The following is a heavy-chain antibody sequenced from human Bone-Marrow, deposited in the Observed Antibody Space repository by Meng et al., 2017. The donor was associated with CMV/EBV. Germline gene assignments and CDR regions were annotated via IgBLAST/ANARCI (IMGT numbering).Heavy chain of an antibody. CDR1: GYSFTNCW. J-gene: IGHJ6*02. Sequence: GGSLRLSCKYSGYSFTNCWIGWVRQAPGKGLEWVAVIWYDGSNKYYADSVKGRFTISRDNSKNTLYLQMNSLRAEDTAVYYCAKDLSYYGMDVWGQGTTVTVSS. CDR3: AKDLSYYGMDV. V-gene: IGHV3-33*06. CDR2: IWYDGSNK.